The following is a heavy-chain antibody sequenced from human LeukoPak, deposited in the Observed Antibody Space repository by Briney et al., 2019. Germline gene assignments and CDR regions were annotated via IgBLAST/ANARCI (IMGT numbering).Heavy chain of an antibody. CDR3: ARGPDYGRYYYYYYMDV. D-gene: IGHD4-17*01. V-gene: IGHV3-30*02. J-gene: IGHJ6*03. CDR2: IRYDVSNK. Sequence: GGSLRLSCAASGFTFSSYGMHWVRQAPGKGLEWVAFIRYDVSNKYYADSVKGRFTISRDNAKNSLYLQMNSLRAEDTAVYYCARGPDYGRYYYYYYMDVWGKGTTVTVSS. CDR1: GFTFSSYG.